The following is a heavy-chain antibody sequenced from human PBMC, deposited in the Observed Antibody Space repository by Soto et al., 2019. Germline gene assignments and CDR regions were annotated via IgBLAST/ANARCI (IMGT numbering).Heavy chain of an antibody. CDR2: RYHSGST. V-gene: IGHV4-38-2*01. CDR1: VSSISSDYY. CDR3: ARGALGFSTYCEX. Sequence: PSDSLSLTFAVSVSSISSDYYWCWIRQPPGNGLEWIWSRYHSGSTYYNPSLKIRVTIPIDTSKNQFSLKLSSVTAADTAVYFCARGALGFSTYCEXWGQGTRVTVS. J-gene: IGHJ4*02. D-gene: IGHD2-2*01.